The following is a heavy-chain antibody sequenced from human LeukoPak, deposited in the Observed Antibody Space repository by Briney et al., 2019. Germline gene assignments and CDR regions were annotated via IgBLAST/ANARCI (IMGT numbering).Heavy chain of an antibody. V-gene: IGHV4-59*12. CDR1: GGSINSYY. D-gene: IGHD5-18*01. J-gene: IGHJ4*02. CDR3: ARDRYSYGY. Sequence: SETLSLTCTVSGGSINSYYWSWIRQPPGKGLEWIGYIYYSGSTNYNPSLKSRVTISVDTSKNQFSLKLSSVTAADTAVYYCARDRYSYGYWGQGTLVTVSS. CDR2: IYYSGST.